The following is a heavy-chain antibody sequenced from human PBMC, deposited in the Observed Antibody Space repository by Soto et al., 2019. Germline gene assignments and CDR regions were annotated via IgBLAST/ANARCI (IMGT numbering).Heavy chain of an antibody. CDR3: ARDASWDYYGSGSYYIQEYYGMDV. Sequence: PGGSLRLSCAASGFTFSSYGMHWVRQAPGKGLEWVAVIWYDGSNKYYADSVKGRFTISRDNSKNTLYLQMNSLRAEDTAVYYCARDASWDYYGSGSYYIQEYYGMDVWGQGTTVTVSS. J-gene: IGHJ6*02. V-gene: IGHV3-33*01. CDR1: GFTFSSYG. D-gene: IGHD3-10*01. CDR2: IWYDGSNK.